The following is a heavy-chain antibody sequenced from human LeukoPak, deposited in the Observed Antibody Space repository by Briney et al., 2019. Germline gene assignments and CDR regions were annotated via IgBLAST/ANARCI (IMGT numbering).Heavy chain of an antibody. J-gene: IGHJ4*02. CDR1: GGSIRSFY. Sequence: SETLSLTCTVSGGSIRSFYWSWLRQPPGKGLEWIGYIYYSGNNNYNPSLKSRVTMSADTSKNQFSLKLSSVTAADTAVYYCARGPYDDSGYYGGFVYWGQGTLVTVSS. CDR2: IYYSGNN. D-gene: IGHD3-22*01. CDR3: ARGPYDDSGYYGGFVY. V-gene: IGHV4-59*01.